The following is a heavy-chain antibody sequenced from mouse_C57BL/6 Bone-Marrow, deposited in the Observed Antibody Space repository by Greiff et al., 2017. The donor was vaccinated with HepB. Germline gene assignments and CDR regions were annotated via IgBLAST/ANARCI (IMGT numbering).Heavy chain of an antibody. CDR1: GFTFSDAW. CDR2: IRNKANNHAT. D-gene: IGHD4-1*02. V-gene: IGHV6-6*01. Sequence: EVQRVESGGGLVQPGGSMKLSCAASGFTFSDAWMDWVRQSPEKGLEWVAEIRNKANNHATYYAESVKGRFTISRDDSKSSVYLQMNSLRAEDTGIYYCTGQLGRRGVFDYWGQGTTLTVSS. J-gene: IGHJ2*01. CDR3: TGQLGRRGVFDY.